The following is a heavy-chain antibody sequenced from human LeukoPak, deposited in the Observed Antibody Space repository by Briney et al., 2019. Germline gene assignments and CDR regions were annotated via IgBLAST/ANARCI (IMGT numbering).Heavy chain of an antibody. Sequence: GRSLRLSCAASEFTFDDYAMHWVRQAPGKGLEWVSGISWNSGSIGYADSVKGRFTISRDNAKNSLYLQMNSLRAEDTALYYCAKASPVYYDSSGYSGSGFDYWGQGTLVTVSS. CDR2: ISWNSGSI. CDR3: AKASPVYYDSSGYSGSGFDY. V-gene: IGHV3-9*01. D-gene: IGHD3-22*01. CDR1: EFTFDDYA. J-gene: IGHJ4*02.